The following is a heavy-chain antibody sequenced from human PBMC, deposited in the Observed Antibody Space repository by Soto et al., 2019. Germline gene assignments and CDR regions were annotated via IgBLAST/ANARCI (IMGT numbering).Heavy chain of an antibody. CDR3: ARLVYDTRLNYMYFDF. J-gene: IGHJ4*02. CDR1: GVSLTSGNW. Sequence: PSETLSLTCAVSGVSLTSGNWWTWVRQSPQRGLEYIGEIFHDGTANYYPSFERRVAMSVDTSRNQFSLKLTSVTAADTAVYFCARLVYDTRLNYMYFDFWGPGTLVTRLL. V-gene: IGHV4-4*02. D-gene: IGHD3-10*01. CDR2: IFHDGTA.